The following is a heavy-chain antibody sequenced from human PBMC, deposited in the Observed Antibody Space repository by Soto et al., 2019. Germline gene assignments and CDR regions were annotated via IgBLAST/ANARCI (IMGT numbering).Heavy chain of an antibody. V-gene: IGHV3-23*01. CDR2: ISGSGGDT. CDR3: AKAGEYCSGNRCYSYYYYGMDV. J-gene: IGHJ6*02. Sequence: GGSLRLSCAASGFTFSSHAMTWVRQAPGKGLEWVSGISGSGGDTYYADSVKGRFTISRDNSRKTLYLQMNSLRAEDTAVYYCAKAGEYCSGNRCYSYYYYGMDVWGQGTTVTVSS. D-gene: IGHD2-15*01. CDR1: GFTFSSHA.